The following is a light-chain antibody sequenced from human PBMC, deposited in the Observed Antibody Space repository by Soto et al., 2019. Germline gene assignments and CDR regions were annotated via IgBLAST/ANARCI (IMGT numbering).Light chain of an antibody. Sequence: QSALTQPTSVSGSPGQSITISCTGTSIDVGNSNLVSWYQQHPGKAPKLIIYEVTKRSSGVSNRFSGSKSGNTASLTISGLQAEDEADYYCCSYEGSSAPVVFGGGTKLTVL. V-gene: IGLV2-23*02. CDR3: CSYEGSSAPVV. CDR2: EVT. CDR1: SIDVGNSNL. J-gene: IGLJ2*01.